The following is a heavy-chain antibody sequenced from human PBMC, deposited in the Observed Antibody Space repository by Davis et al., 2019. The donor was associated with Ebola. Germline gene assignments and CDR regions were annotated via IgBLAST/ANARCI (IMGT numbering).Heavy chain of an antibody. CDR1: GFTFSSYE. CDR3: AKDSGSYY. V-gene: IGHV3-74*01. D-gene: IGHD1-26*01. J-gene: IGHJ4*02. Sequence: GESLKISCAASGFTFSSYEMNWVRQAPGKGLVWVSRINSDGSSTSYADSVKGRFTISRDNAKNTLYLQMNSLRAEDTAVYYCAKDSGSYYWGQGTLVTVSS. CDR2: INSDGSST.